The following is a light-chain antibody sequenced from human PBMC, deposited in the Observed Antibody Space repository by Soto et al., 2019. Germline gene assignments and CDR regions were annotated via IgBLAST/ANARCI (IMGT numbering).Light chain of an antibody. J-gene: IGKJ1*01. V-gene: IGKV1-17*01. Sequence: DIQMTQSPSSLSASVGDRVTITCRASQGIRNDLGWYQQKPGKAPKCLIYAASNRATGIPDRFSGSGSGTDFTLTISRLEPEDFAVYYCQQYGSSGTFGQGTKVDI. CDR1: QGIRND. CDR3: QQYGSSGT. CDR2: AAS.